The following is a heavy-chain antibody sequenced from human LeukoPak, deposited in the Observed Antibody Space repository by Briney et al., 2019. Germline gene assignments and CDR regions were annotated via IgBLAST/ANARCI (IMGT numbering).Heavy chain of an antibody. Sequence: GGSLRLSCSASGFTFSSYAMYWVRQAPGKGLEYVSGISSNGGSTYYADSVKGRFTISRDNSKNALYLQMSSLRAEDTAVYYCVNRGGLLLYFIYWGQGTLVTVSS. D-gene: IGHD3-22*01. J-gene: IGHJ4*02. V-gene: IGHV3-64D*06. CDR2: ISSNGGST. CDR3: VNRGGLLLYFIY. CDR1: GFTFSSYA.